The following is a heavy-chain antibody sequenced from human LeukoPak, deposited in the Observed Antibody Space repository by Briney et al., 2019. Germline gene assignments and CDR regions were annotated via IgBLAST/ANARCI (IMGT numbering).Heavy chain of an antibody. J-gene: IGHJ3*02. D-gene: IGHD3-22*01. CDR2: IIPILGIA. CDR1: GGTFSSYA. Sequence: GSSVKVSCKASGGTFSSYAISWVRQAPGQGLEWMGRIIPILGIANYAQKFQGRVTITADKSTSTAYMELSSLRSEDTAVYYCARDTGDYYDSSGYFSDAFDIWGQGTMVTVSS. V-gene: IGHV1-69*04. CDR3: ARDTGDYYDSSGYFSDAFDI.